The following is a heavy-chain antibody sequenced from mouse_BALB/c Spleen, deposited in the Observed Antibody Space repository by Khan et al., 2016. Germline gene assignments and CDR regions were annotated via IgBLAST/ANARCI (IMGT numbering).Heavy chain of an antibody. Sequence: QVQLQQSGAELARPGASVKLSCKASGYTFTDYYINWVKQRTGQGLEWIGEIYPGSGNTYYNEKFKGKTTLTADKSSSPAYMQLSSLTSEDSTFYFCARSCYYGSYFDYWGQGTTLTVSS. CDR1: GYTFTDYY. V-gene: IGHV1-77*01. D-gene: IGHD1-1*01. CDR2: IYPGSGNT. J-gene: IGHJ2*01. CDR3: ARSCYYGSYFDY.